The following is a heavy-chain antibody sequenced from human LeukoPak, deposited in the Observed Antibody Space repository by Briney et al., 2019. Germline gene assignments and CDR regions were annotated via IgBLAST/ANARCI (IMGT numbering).Heavy chain of an antibody. CDR2: IYYSGST. D-gene: IGHD2-2*01. CDR3: ARVGYCSSTRNYYYYYYMDV. CDR1: GGSISSHY. J-gene: IGHJ6*03. Sequence: SSETLSLTCTVSGGSISSHYWSWIRQPPGKGLEWIGYIYYSGSTNYNPSLKSRVTISVDTSKNQFSLKLSSVTAADTAVYYCARVGYCSSTRNYYYYYYMDVWGQGTMVTVSS. V-gene: IGHV4-59*11.